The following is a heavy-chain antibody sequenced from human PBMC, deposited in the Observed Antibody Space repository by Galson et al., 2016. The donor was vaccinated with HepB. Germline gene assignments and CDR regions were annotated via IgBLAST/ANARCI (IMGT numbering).Heavy chain of an antibody. V-gene: IGHV3-53*01. D-gene: IGHD3-16*02. Sequence: SLRLSCAASGFTVSANYMTWVRQAPGKGLEWVSIIYSDNNTKYADAVKGRFTISRDNSKNTRYLQMNSLRAEATAVYYCARYRLRGGGWFDPWGQGTLVTVSS. CDR2: IYSDNNT. CDR3: ARYRLRGGGWFDP. CDR1: GFTVSANY. J-gene: IGHJ5*02.